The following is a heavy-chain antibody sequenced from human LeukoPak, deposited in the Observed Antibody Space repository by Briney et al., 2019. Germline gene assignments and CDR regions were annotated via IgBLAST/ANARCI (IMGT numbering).Heavy chain of an antibody. Sequence: SQTLSLTCAVSGDSVSGNSVAWNWIRLSPSRGLEWLGRTYYRSTWLNDYGVSVKSRITINPDTSKNQFSLHLNSVTPEDTAVYYCARQYRTSFDLWGQGTLVTVSS. V-gene: IGHV6-1*01. J-gene: IGHJ5*02. CDR3: ARQYRTSFDL. CDR1: GDSVSGNSVA. D-gene: IGHD6-6*01. CDR2: TYYRSTWLN.